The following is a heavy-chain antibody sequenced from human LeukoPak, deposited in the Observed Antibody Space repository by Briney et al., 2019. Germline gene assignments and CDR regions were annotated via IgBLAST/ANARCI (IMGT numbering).Heavy chain of an antibody. CDR2: IRSKTNSFAT. CDR1: GFTFSGSA. D-gene: IGHD3-3*01. J-gene: IGHJ4*02. V-gene: IGHV3-73*01. CDR3: VRGMFGPDY. Sequence: GGSLRLSCAASGFTFSGSAMHWVRQASGKGLEWVGRIRSKTNSFATAYAASVKGRFTISRDNAKNTLDLQMNSLRAEDTAVYYCVRGMFGPDYWGQGTLVTVSS.